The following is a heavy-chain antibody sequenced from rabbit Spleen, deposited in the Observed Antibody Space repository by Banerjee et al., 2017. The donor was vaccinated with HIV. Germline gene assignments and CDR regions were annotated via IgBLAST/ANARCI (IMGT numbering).Heavy chain of an antibody. Sequence: QSLEESGGDLVKPGASLTLTCTASGFSFSSSYYMCWVRQAPGKGLECIACIYGGSSDSTWYASWAKGRFTISKTSSTTVTLQMTSLTVADTATYFCARAGEGGDGYLTLWGPGTLVTVS. D-gene: IGHD5-1*01. CDR2: IYGGSSDST. CDR3: ARAGEGGDGYLTL. J-gene: IGHJ4*01. V-gene: IGHV1S40*01. CDR1: GFSFSSSYY.